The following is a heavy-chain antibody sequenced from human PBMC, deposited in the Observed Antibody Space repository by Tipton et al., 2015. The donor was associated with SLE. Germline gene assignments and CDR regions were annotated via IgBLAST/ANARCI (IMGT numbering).Heavy chain of an antibody. CDR3: ARGMVTWRGAILGVDV. CDR2: ISDGGGT. CDR1: GFSITSGYY. J-gene: IGHJ6*02. V-gene: IGHV4-38-2*02. D-gene: IGHD2-21*02. Sequence: TLSLTCTVSGFSITSGYYWGWIRQPPGKGLEWIGYISDGGGTNYNPSLKSRVTISIDPAKNQFSLKLTSVTAADTAVYYCARGMVTWRGAILGVDVWGHGTTVNVSS.